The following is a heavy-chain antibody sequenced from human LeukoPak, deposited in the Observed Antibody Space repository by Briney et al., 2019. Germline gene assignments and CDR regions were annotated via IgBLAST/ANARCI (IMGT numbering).Heavy chain of an antibody. J-gene: IGHJ6*04. CDR3: VKDFYVVVALTDV. Sequence: GGSLRLSCSASGFTFSSYAMHWVRQAPGKGLEYVSAISSNGGSTYYADSVKGRFTISRDNSKNTLYLQMSSLRAEDTAVYYCVKDFYVVVALTDVWGKGTTVTVSS. V-gene: IGHV3-64D*06. D-gene: IGHD2-15*01. CDR1: GFTFSSYA. CDR2: ISSNGGST.